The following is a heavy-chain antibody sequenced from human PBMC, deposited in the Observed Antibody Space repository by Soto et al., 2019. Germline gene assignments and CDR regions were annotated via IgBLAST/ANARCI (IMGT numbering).Heavy chain of an antibody. Sequence: QVQLVESGGGVVQPGRSLRLSCAASGFTFSTYGMHWVRQAPGKGLEWVAIIWNDGNNKYYADSVKGRFTISRDNSKNMLYLQMNSLRAEDTAVYYCARAHRYYYAVSGYGVGHWGQGTLVTVSS. D-gene: IGHD3-22*01. CDR3: ARAHRYYYAVSGYGVGH. V-gene: IGHV3-33*01. J-gene: IGHJ5*02. CDR2: IWNDGNNK. CDR1: GFTFSTYG.